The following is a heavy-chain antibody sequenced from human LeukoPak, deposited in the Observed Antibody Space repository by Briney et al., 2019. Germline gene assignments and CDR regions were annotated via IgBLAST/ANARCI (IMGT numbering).Heavy chain of an antibody. Sequence: GGSLRLSCAASGFTFSSYSMNWVRQAPGKGLEWVSSISSSSSYIYYADSVKGRFTISRDNAKNPLYLQMNSLRAEDTAVYYCARGSSGWHKHIDYWGQGTLVTVSS. CDR2: ISSSSSYI. CDR3: ARGSSGWHKHIDY. CDR1: GFTFSSYS. V-gene: IGHV3-21*01. J-gene: IGHJ4*02. D-gene: IGHD6-19*01.